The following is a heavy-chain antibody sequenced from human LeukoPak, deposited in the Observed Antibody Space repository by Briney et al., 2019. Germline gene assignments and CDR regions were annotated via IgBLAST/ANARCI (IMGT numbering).Heavy chain of an antibody. V-gene: IGHV4-38-2*02. Sequence: SETLSLTCTVSGYSISNGYYWGWIRQPPGMRPEWIGSIYHSGTTYYNPSLKSRVIMSVNTSKNHFSLRVSSVTAADTAVYYCARGDYSSSWYEYNWFDPWGQGTLVTVSS. D-gene: IGHD6-13*01. CDR3: ARGDYSSSWYEYNWFDP. J-gene: IGHJ5*02. CDR1: GYSISNGYY. CDR2: IYHSGTT.